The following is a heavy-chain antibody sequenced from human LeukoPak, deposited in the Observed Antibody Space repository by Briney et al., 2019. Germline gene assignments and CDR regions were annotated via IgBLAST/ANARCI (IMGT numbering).Heavy chain of an antibody. Sequence: SVKVSCKASGGTFSSYAISWVRQAPGQGLELMGGIIPIFGTANYAQKFQGRVTITADESTSTAYMELSSLRSEDTAVYYCARNPVSYYYYMDVWGKGTTVTVSS. CDR3: ARNPVSYYYYMDV. CDR1: GGTFSSYA. V-gene: IGHV1-69*01. D-gene: IGHD5/OR15-5a*01. J-gene: IGHJ6*03. CDR2: IIPIFGTA.